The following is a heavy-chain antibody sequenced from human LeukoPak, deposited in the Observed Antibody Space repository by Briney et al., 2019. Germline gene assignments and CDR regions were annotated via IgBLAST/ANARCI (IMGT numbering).Heavy chain of an antibody. J-gene: IGHJ4*02. V-gene: IGHV1-69*04. CDR2: IIPILGIA. CDR1: GGTFSSYA. Sequence: GASVKVSCTASGGTFSSYAISWVRQAPGQGLEWMGRIIPILGIANYAQKFQGRVTITADKSTSTAYMELSSLRSEDTAVYYCARARIAVAGALGYWGQGTLVTVSS. CDR3: ARARIAVAGALGY. D-gene: IGHD6-19*01.